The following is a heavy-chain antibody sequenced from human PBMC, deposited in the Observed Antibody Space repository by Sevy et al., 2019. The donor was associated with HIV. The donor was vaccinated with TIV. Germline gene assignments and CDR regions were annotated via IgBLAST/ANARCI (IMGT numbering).Heavy chain of an antibody. CDR1: GFTFSSYA. CDR2: INQDGSTT. Sequence: GGSLRLSCAASGFTFSSYAMHWVRQAPGKGLEWVANINQDGSTTYYADSVKGRFTISRDNAKNSLFLHMNSLRAEDTALYYCVRAIATPDSHWGQGTLVTVSS. D-gene: IGHD6-13*01. V-gene: IGHV3-7*01. CDR3: VRAIATPDSH. J-gene: IGHJ4*02.